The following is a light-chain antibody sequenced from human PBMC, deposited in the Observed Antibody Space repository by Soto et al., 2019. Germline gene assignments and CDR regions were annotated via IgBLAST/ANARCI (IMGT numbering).Light chain of an antibody. V-gene: IGKV1-33*01. CDR1: HDIGNS. CDR2: DAY. CDR3: QKYDHSPL. J-gene: IGKJ3*01. Sequence: DIQMTQSPPSLSASVGDRVTITCQASHDIGNSLNWYQDKPGQAPKLVIYDAYNLETGVPSTFSGNGYGTDFTFTISRLRPEDIATYYWQKYDHSPLFGPGTKVDMK.